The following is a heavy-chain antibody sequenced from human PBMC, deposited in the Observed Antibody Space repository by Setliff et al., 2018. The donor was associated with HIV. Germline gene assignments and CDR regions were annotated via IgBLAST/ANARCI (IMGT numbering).Heavy chain of an antibody. CDR3: ARQLGVIDY. CDR2: IYYSGST. Sequence: ASETLSLTCTVSGGSINSSSYYWSWIRQPPGKGLEWIGYIYYSGSTNYNPSLKSRVTISVDTSKNQFSLKLSSVTAADTAVYYCARQLGVIDYWGQGTLVTVSS. D-gene: IGHD7-27*01. CDR1: GGSINSSSYY. V-gene: IGHV4-61*05. J-gene: IGHJ4*02.